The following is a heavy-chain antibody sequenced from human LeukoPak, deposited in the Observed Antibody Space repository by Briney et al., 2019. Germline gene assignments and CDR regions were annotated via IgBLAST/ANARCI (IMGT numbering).Heavy chain of an antibody. D-gene: IGHD1-26*01. CDR3: AIHRSTWYDH. J-gene: IGHJ5*02. CDR1: GGSFSSSSYY. V-gene: IGHV4-39*01. Sequence: SATLSLTCTVSGGSFSSSSYYCGWIRQPPWKGLEWIGSIYYSGSTFYNPSLKSRVTTSVDTSKNPLALKLSYVTAADTAVYCGAIHRSTWYDHWGQGTLVTVSS. CDR2: IYYSGST.